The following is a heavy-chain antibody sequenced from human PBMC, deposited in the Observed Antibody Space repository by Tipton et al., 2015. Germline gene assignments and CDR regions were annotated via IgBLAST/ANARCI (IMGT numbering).Heavy chain of an antibody. CDR2: INHTGST. J-gene: IGHJ5*02. CDR1: GGSFSDYY. CDR3: ATGQVAGWFDP. V-gene: IGHV4-34*01. D-gene: IGHD5-12*01. Sequence: TLSLTCAVYGGSFSDYYWHWIRQPPGKGLEWIGEINHTGSTKYTPSLKSRVFISVDTSKKQFSLRLSSMTAADTAVYYCATGQVAGWFDPWGQGTLVTVSS.